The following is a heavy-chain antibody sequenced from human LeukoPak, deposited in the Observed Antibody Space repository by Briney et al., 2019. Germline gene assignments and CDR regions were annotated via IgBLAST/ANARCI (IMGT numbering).Heavy chain of an antibody. J-gene: IGHJ4*02. CDR2: IYYSGST. D-gene: IGHD2-2*01. V-gene: IGHV4-59*08. CDR1: GGSISSYY. CDR3: ASAPNTYHFDF. Sequence: SETLSLTCTVSGGSISSYYWSWIRQPPGKRLEWIGYIYYSGSTNYNPSLKSRVTISVDTSKNQFSLKLSSVTAADTAVYYCASAPNTYHFDFWGQGMLVTVSS.